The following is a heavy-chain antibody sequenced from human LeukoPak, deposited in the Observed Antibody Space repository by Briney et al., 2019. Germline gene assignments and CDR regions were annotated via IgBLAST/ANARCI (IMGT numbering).Heavy chain of an antibody. Sequence: SETLSLTCTVSGGSISSSSYYWGWIRQPPGKGLEWIGSIYYSGSTNYNPSLKSRVTISVDTSKNQFSLKLSSVTAADTAVYYCARGAHYYYYYGMDVWGQGTTVTVSS. V-gene: IGHV4-39*07. CDR3: ARGAHYYYYYGMDV. CDR2: IYYSGST. J-gene: IGHJ6*02. CDR1: GGSISSSSYY.